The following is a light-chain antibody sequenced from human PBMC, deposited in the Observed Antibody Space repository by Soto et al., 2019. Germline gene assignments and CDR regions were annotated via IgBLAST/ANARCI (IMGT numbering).Light chain of an antibody. V-gene: IGKV3-20*01. J-gene: IGKJ1*01. Sequence: DIVLTQSPGTLSLSPGDSAALSCRGSRSLTSSSLAWYQQKTGHSPALLIYGASRRAAGIPDRLSASHSGTDLKLTISGLEPEDFAVYFCQQYDTTPWTFGQGTKVDIK. CDR3: QQYDTTPWT. CDR2: GAS. CDR1: RSLTSSS.